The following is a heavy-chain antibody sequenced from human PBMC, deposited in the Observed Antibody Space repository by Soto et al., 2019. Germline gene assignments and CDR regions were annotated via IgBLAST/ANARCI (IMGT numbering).Heavy chain of an antibody. CDR1: GGTFSSYA. Sequence: SVKVSCKASGGTFSSYAISWVRQAPGQGLEWMGGIIPIFGTANYAQKFQGRVTITADESTGTAYMELSSLRSEDTAVYYCARGPIFGVVVDGDYYYYGMDVWGQGTTVTVSS. CDR3: ARGPIFGVVVDGDYYYYGMDV. J-gene: IGHJ6*02. CDR2: IIPIFGTA. V-gene: IGHV1-69*13. D-gene: IGHD3-3*01.